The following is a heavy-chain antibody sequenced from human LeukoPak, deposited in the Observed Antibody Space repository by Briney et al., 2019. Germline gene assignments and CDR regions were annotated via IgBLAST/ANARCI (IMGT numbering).Heavy chain of an antibody. V-gene: IGHV1-2*02. D-gene: IGHD3-9*01. CDR3: ARSPDILTGENFDY. Sequence: ASVKVSCKASGYTFTSYDINWVRQAPGQGLEWMGWINPHSGGTNYAQEFQGRVTMTRDTSIRTAYMEVSRLRSDDTAVYYCARSPDILTGENFDYWGQGTLVTVSS. J-gene: IGHJ4*02. CDR1: GYTFTSYD. CDR2: INPHSGGT.